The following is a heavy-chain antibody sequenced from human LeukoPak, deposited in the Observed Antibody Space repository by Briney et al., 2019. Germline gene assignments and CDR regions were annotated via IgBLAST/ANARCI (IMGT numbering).Heavy chain of an antibody. CDR2: INAGNGNT. Sequence: GASVKVSCKASGYTFTSYAMHWVRQAPGQRLEWMGWINAGNGNTKYSQKFQGRVTITRDTSASTAYMELSSLRSEDTAVYYCARGARSIAVAGHFDYWGQGTLVTVSS. J-gene: IGHJ4*02. D-gene: IGHD6-19*01. V-gene: IGHV1-3*01. CDR1: GYTFTSYA. CDR3: ARGARSIAVAGHFDY.